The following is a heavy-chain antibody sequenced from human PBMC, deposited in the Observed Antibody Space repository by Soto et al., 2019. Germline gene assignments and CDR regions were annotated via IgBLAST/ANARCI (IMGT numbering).Heavy chain of an antibody. CDR2: ISSSSSTI. CDR3: ARVGVTTYYYYMDV. Sequence: GGSLRLSCAASGFTLSSYSMNWVRQAPGKGLEWVSYISSSSSTIYYADSVKGRFTISRDNAKNSLYLQMSSLRAEDTAVYYCARVGVTTYYYYMDVWGKGTTVTVSS. J-gene: IGHJ6*03. D-gene: IGHD4-17*01. V-gene: IGHV3-48*01. CDR1: GFTLSSYS.